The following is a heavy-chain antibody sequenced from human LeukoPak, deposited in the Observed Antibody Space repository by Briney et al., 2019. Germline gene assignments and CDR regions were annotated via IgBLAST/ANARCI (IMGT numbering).Heavy chain of an antibody. J-gene: IGHJ4*02. CDR2: INPNSGGT. CDR1: GYTFTGYY. D-gene: IGHD6-6*01. CDR3: ARGEARQLVWIDY. Sequence: ASVKVSFKASGYTFTGYYMHWVRQAPGQGPEWMGWINPNSGGTNYAQKVQGRVTMTRDTSISTAYMELSRLRSDDTAVYYCARGEARQLVWIDYWGQGTLVTVSS. V-gene: IGHV1-2*02.